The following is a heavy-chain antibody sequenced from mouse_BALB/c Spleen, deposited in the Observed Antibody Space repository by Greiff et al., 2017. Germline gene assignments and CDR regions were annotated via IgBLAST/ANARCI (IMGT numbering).Heavy chain of an antibody. CDR1: GYTFTDYW. V-gene: IGHV1-69*01. Sequence: QVQLQQPGAELVMPGASVTMSCKASGYTFTDYWMHWVQQRPGQGLEWIGAIDTSDSSTSYIQKFKGKATLTVDESSSTAYMQLSSLTSEDSAVYYCARGDYGSSYDYAMDYWGQGTSVTVSA. CDR3: ARGDYGSSYDYAMDY. D-gene: IGHD1-1*01. J-gene: IGHJ4*01. CDR2: IDTSDSST.